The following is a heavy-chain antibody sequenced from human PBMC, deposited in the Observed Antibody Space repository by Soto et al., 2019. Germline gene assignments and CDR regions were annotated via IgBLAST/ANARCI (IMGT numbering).Heavy chain of an antibody. Sequence: WASVKVSCKASGNTFTNFGVTWVRQAPGQGLEWMGRISAYTDDPNYAQKFQGRVTMTIDTSTSTAYLDLRSLTSDDTAVYYCARVIPGAEAWFDPWGQGTLVTVSS. CDR2: ISAYTDDP. V-gene: IGHV1-18*01. J-gene: IGHJ5*02. D-gene: IGHD2-2*01. CDR1: GNTFTNFG. CDR3: ARVIPGAEAWFDP.